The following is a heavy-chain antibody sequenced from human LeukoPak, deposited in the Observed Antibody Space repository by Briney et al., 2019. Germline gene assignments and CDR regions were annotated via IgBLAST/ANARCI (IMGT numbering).Heavy chain of an antibody. D-gene: IGHD4-11*01. CDR3: ARAPHYSNYGPYYYGMDV. CDR2: ISSSSSTI. J-gene: IGHJ6*02. V-gene: IGHV3-48*02. CDR1: GFTFSSYS. Sequence: GGSLRLSCAASGFTFSSYSMNWVRQAPGKGLEWVSYISSSSSTIYYADSVKGRFAISRDNAKNSLYLQMNSLRDEDTAVYYCARAPHYSNYGPYYYGMDVWGQGTTVTVSS.